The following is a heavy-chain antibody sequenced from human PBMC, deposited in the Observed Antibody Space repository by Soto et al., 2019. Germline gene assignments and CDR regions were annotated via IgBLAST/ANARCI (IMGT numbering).Heavy chain of an antibody. CDR3: AKGGGGDHGY. CDR1: GFIFTTSD. CDR2: ITITGDKT. V-gene: IGHV3-23*04. J-gene: IGHJ4*02. Sequence: EVQLVESEGGLVQPGGSLRLSCEASGFIFTTSDMSWVRQAPGKGLEWISSITITGDKTHYADSVKGRFTISRDNSRKTVYLQKNSPGVADTALNYCAKGGGGDHGYWGQGTLVAVSS. D-gene: IGHD2-21*02.